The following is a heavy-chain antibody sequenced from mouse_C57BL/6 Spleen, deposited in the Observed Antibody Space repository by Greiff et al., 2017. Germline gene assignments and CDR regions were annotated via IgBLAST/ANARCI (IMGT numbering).Heavy chain of an antibody. CDR2: ISSGSSTI. D-gene: IGHD1-1*01. CDR3: ARGYYYGSGPYAMDD. V-gene: IGHV5-17*01. CDR1: GFTFSDYG. Sequence: EVQLQQSGGGLVKPGGSLKLSCAASGFTFSDYGMHWVRQAPEKGLEWVAYISSGSSTIYYADKVKGRFTISRDNAKNTLFLQMTSLRSEDTAMYYCARGYYYGSGPYAMDDWGQGTSVTVSS. J-gene: IGHJ4*01.